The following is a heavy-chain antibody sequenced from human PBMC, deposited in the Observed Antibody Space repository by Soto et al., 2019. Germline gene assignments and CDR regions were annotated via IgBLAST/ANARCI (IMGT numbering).Heavy chain of an antibody. J-gene: IGHJ4*02. CDR1: GFNFISHG. CDR3: ARDLLKIAVAGTFPDY. D-gene: IGHD6-19*01. CDR2: IWYDGSNK. Sequence: PVGSLRLCYAAAGFNFISHGMHWVSQTKGKGLEWVAVIWYDGSNKYYADSVKGRFTISRDNSKNTLYLQMNSLRAEDTAVYYCARDLLKIAVAGTFPDYWGQGTLVTVSS. V-gene: IGHV3-33*01.